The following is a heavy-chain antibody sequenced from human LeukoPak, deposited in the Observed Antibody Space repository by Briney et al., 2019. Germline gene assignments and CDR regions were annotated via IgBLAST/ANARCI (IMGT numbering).Heavy chain of an antibody. CDR3: ARFHILTGSYYSSGMDV. V-gene: IGHV1-2*02. CDR1: GYTFTGYY. CDR2: INPNSWGT. J-gene: IGHJ6*02. D-gene: IGHD3-9*01. Sequence: ASVKVSCKASGYTFTGYYMHWVRQAAGQGLEGMGWINPNSWGTNYAQKFNARVTMTRATSISPASMALSRLRSHDTAVYYCARFHILTGSYYSSGMDVCGQGTTVTV.